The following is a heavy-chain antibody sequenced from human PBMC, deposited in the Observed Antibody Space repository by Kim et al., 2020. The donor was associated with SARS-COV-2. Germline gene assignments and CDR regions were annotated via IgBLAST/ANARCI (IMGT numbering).Heavy chain of an antibody. V-gene: IGHV4-34*01. CDR3: AREERWYPYYYYGMDF. J-gene: IGHJ6*02. Sequence: SLKSRVPISVDTSKNQFSLKLSSVTASYTAVYYCAREERWYPYYYYGMDFWGQGTTVTVSS. D-gene: IGHD2-15*01.